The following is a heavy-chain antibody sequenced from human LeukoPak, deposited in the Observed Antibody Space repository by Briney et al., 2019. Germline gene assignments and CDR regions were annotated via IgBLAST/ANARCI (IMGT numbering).Heavy chain of an antibody. Sequence: GGSLRLSCAASGFTFSSYWMNWARQAPGKGLEWVASINHNGNVNYYVDSVKGRFTISRDNAKNSLYLQMSSLRAEDTAVYYCARDLSDSSGYYYPNWFDPWGQGTLVTVSS. CDR2: INHNGNVN. V-gene: IGHV3-7*01. D-gene: IGHD3-22*01. CDR1: GFTFSSYW. J-gene: IGHJ5*02. CDR3: ARDLSDSSGYYYPNWFDP.